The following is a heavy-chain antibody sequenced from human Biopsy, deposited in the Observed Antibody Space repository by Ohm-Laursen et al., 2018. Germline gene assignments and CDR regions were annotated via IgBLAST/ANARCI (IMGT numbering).Heavy chain of an antibody. D-gene: IGHD3-10*01. Sequence: GSSVKVSCKASGYTFTDYSLHWVRQAPGQGLKWMGWVNPNSGATNYAQKFQGRVTMTSDTSISTAYIELRRLISDDTAVYFCARDRMVTIITLVRADTFDIWGQGTLVSVSS. CDR3: ARDRMVTIITLVRADTFDI. CDR2: VNPNSGAT. V-gene: IGHV1-2*02. CDR1: GYTFTDYS. J-gene: IGHJ3*02.